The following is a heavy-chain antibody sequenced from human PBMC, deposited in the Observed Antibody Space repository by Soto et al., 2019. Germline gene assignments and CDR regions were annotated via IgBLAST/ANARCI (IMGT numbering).Heavy chain of an antibody. CDR3: ARDLLSTYSSSWFARNWFDP. Sequence: ASVKVSCKASGYTFTSYDINWVRQATGQGLEWMGWMNPNSSNTGYAQKFQGRVTMTRNTSISTAYMELSSLRSEDTAVYYCARDLLSTYSSSWFARNWFDPWGQGTLVTVSS. CDR2: MNPNSSNT. J-gene: IGHJ5*02. CDR1: GYTFTSYD. D-gene: IGHD6-13*01. V-gene: IGHV1-8*01.